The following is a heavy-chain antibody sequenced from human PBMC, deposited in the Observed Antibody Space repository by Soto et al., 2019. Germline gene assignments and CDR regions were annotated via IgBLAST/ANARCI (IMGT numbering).Heavy chain of an antibody. D-gene: IGHD3-9*01. CDR2: VIPSFSLT. CDR1: VVNFSLYS. J-gene: IGHJ4*02. V-gene: IGHV1-69*01. CDR3: ANGPYTMTGSYFDF. Sequence: QVQVVQAGTEVKKRGSSVKVSCKVHVVNFSLYSVRWVRQAPGQGLEWMGGVIPSFSLTKYAQKFQGRVTITADGSSSPAYMELRSLRSEDTAVYYCANGPYTMTGSYFDFWGQGTMVTVSP.